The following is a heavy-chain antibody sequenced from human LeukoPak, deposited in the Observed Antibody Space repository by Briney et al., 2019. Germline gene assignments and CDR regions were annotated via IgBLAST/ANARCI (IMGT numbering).Heavy chain of an antibody. J-gene: IGHJ5*02. CDR2: INPNSGGT. D-gene: IGHD3-10*01. Sequence: ASVKVSCKASGYTFTGYYMHWVRQAPGQGLEWMGWINPNSGGTNYAQKFQGRVTMTRDTSISTAYMELSRLRSDDTAVYYCARVGAKYYGSGSYPNWFDPWGQGTLVTVSS. CDR1: GYTFTGYY. CDR3: ARVGAKYYGSGSYPNWFDP. V-gene: IGHV1-2*02.